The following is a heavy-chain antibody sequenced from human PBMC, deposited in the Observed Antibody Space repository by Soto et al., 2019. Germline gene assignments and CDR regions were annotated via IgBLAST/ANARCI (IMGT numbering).Heavy chain of an antibody. CDR2: ISYDGSNK. D-gene: IGHD3-22*01. V-gene: IGHV3-30*18. CDR3: AKSMFEAFDSGYTSDTDFEY. Sequence: PGGSLRLSCASSVFTFSSYGMHCVRHAPGKWLEWVALISYDGSNKYYADSVKGRFAISRDNSKNTLYLQMNSMRVEDTAVYYCAKSMFEAFDSGYTSDTDFEYWGQGTLVTVSS. J-gene: IGHJ4*02. CDR1: VFTFSSYG.